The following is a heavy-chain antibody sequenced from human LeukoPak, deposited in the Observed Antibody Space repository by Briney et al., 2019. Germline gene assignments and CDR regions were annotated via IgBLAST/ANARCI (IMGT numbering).Heavy chain of an antibody. CDR2: INQDGSEI. CDR1: GFTVSSNY. V-gene: IGHV3-7*01. D-gene: IGHD6-13*01. CDR3: ARDRHINSWSNDRFDY. Sequence: GGSLRLSCAASGFTVSSNYMTWVRQAPGRGLEWVGNINQDGSEINYVDSVKGRFTISRDNAETSLYLQMNSLRAEDTAIYYCARDRHINSWSNDRFDYWGQGALVTVSS. J-gene: IGHJ4*02.